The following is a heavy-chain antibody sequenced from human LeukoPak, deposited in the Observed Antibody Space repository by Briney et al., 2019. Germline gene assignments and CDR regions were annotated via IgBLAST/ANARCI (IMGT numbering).Heavy chain of an antibody. D-gene: IGHD5-12*01. J-gene: IGHJ5*02. CDR3: ARRGIVATIGGNWFDP. CDR1: GFTFSSYS. Sequence: GGSLRLSCAASGFTFSSYSMNWVCQAPGKGLEWVSSISSSSSYIYYADSVKGRFTISRDNAKNSLYLQMNSLRAEDTAVYYCARRGIVATIGGNWFDPWGQGTLVTVSS. CDR2: ISSSSSYI. V-gene: IGHV3-21*01.